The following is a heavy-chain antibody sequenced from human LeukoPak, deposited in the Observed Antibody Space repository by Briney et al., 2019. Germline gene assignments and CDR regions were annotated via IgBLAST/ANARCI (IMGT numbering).Heavy chain of an antibody. CDR1: GFTFSSYW. J-gene: IGHJ4*02. D-gene: IGHD6-19*01. Sequence: PGESLKISCAASGFTFSSYWMSWVRQAPGKGLEWVANIKQDGSEKYYVDSVKGRFTISRDNAKNSLYLQMNSLRAEDTAVYYCARQKQWLAVYYFDYWGQGTLVTVSS. CDR3: ARQKQWLAVYYFDY. CDR2: IKQDGSEK. V-gene: IGHV3-7*01.